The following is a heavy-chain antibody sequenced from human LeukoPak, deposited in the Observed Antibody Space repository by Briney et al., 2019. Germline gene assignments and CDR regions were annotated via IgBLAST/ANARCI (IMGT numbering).Heavy chain of an antibody. Sequence: ASVKVSCKASGGTFSSYAISWVRQAPGQGLEWMGGIIPIFGTANYAQKFQGRVTITADESTSTAYMELSSLRSEDTAVYYCARRGVIIPSSNYYYYYGMGVWGQGTTVTVSS. J-gene: IGHJ6*02. V-gene: IGHV1-69*13. D-gene: IGHD3-10*01. CDR3: ARRGVIIPSSNYYYYYGMGV. CDR1: GGTFSSYA. CDR2: IIPIFGTA.